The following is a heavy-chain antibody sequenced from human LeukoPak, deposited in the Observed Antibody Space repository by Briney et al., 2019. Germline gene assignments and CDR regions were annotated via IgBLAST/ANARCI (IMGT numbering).Heavy chain of an antibody. CDR2: MNSDGSST. CDR1: GFTFSTYW. CDR3: ARDLQSQGYCSGGSCYSDAFDI. Sequence: GGSLRLSCAASGFTFSTYWMHWVRQAPGKGLVWVSRMNSDGSSTSYADSVKGRFAISRDNAKNTLYLQMNNLRAEDTAVYYCARDLQSQGYCSGGSCYSDAFDIWGQGTMVTVSS. V-gene: IGHV3-74*01. J-gene: IGHJ3*02. D-gene: IGHD2-15*01.